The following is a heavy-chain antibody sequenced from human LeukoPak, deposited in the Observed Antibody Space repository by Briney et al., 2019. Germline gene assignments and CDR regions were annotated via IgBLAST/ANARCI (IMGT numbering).Heavy chain of an antibody. D-gene: IGHD3-10*01. J-gene: IGHJ5*02. Sequence: GGSLRLSCAASGFTFSKFEMSWVRQAPGKGLEWVSSVSGGGATFYADSVRGRFTISRDNSKNTLYLQMNDLRAEDTAFYYCAKDRDYYYNTPRFDPWGQGTLVTVSS. CDR2: VSGGGAT. CDR3: AKDRDYYYNTPRFDP. CDR1: GFTFSKFE. V-gene: IGHV3-23*01.